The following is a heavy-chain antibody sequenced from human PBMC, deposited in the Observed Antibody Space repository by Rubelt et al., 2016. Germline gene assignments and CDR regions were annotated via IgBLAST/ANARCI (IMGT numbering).Heavy chain of an antibody. Sequence: EVQLVESGGGLVQPGGSLRLSCAASGFTFSSYWMSWVRQAPGKGLEYVSAISSNGGSTYYADSVKGRFTCSRDNSKNTLYLQMSSLRAEDTAVYYCVKVHCSSTSCYGPRSNHFDYWGQGTLVTVSS. D-gene: IGHD2-2*01. CDR3: VKVHCSSTSCYGPRSNHFDY. V-gene: IGHV3-64D*06. CDR1: GFTFSSYW. J-gene: IGHJ4*02. CDR2: ISSNGGST.